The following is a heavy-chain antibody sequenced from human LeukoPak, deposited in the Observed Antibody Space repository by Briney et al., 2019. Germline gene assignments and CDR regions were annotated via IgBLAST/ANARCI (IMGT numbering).Heavy chain of an antibody. CDR1: GFSFSNHG. J-gene: IGHJ5*02. CDR3: ARDSYQDYYGRFDP. CDR2: IRDDGNNK. Sequence: GGSLRLSCAASGFSFSNHGMHWVRQAPGKRLEWVAVIRDDGNNKRYANSVNGRFTISRDNSENTLYLQMNGLTAEDTAMYYCARDSYQDYYGRFDPWGQGTLVIVSS. V-gene: IGHV3-33*01. D-gene: IGHD3-10*01.